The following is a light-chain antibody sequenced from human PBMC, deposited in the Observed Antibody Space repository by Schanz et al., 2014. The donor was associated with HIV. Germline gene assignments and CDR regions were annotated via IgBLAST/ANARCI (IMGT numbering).Light chain of an antibody. CDR2: DNN. J-gene: IGLJ2*01. CDR1: SSNVGNNY. V-gene: IGLV1-51*01. CDR3: GAWDSGRGAVV. Sequence: QSVLTQPPSVSAAPGQKVTISCSGSSSNVGNNYVSWYQQLPGTAPKLLIFDNNKRPSGVSDRFSGSKSATSATLGITGLQTGDEADYYCGAWDSGRGAVVFGGGTKLTVL.